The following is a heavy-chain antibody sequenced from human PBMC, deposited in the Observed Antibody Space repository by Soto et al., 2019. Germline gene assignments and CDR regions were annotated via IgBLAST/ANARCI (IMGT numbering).Heavy chain of an antibody. CDR1: GFTFSSYS. CDR3: ARGGVKYCSSTSCWYYYYGMDV. D-gene: IGHD2-2*01. CDR2: ISSSSSYI. V-gene: IGHV3-21*01. Sequence: GGSLRLSCAASGFTFSSYSMNWVRQAPGKGLEWVSSISSSSSYIYYADSVKGRFTISRDNAKNSLYLQMNNLRAEDTAVYYCARGGVKYCSSTSCWYYYYGMDVWGQGTTVTVSS. J-gene: IGHJ6*02.